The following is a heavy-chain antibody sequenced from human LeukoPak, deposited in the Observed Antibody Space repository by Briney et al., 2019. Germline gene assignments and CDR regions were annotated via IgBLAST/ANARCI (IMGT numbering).Heavy chain of an antibody. CDR2: ISYDGSNE. CDR3: ARGSLHPREKWLRLPDY. V-gene: IGHV3-30*04. D-gene: IGHD5-12*01. J-gene: IGHJ4*02. Sequence: GRSLRLSCAASGFTFSSYVMHWVRQAPGKGLEWVAIISYDGSNEYYADSVKGRFTISRDNAKNSLYLQMNSLRAEDTAVYYCARGSLHPREKWLRLPDYWGQGTLVTVSS. CDR1: GFTFSSYV.